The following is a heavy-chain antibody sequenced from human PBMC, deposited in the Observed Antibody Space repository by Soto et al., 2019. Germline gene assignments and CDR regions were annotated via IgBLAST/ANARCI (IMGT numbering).Heavy chain of an antibody. CDR2: ITGSGRDT. V-gene: IGHV3-23*01. CDR1: GFTFRNNV. Sequence: EVQLLESGGGLAQPGGSLRLSCAASGFTFRNNVLSWVRQAPGKGLDWVSGITGSGRDTYYADSVKGRFTIYRDNSKNMVFLQMNSLRAEDTAPYYCAKNGLDNSPSAIDSWGPGTLVTVSS. CDR3: AKNGLDNSPSAIDS. D-gene: IGHD2-8*01. J-gene: IGHJ4*02.